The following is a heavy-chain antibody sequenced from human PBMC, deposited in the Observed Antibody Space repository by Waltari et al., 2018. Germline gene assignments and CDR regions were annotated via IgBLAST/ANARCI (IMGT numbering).Heavy chain of an antibody. D-gene: IGHD7-27*01. CDR2: ISSNSASM. J-gene: IGHJ4*02. CDR1: GLSFRTYN. V-gene: IGHV3-21*02. CDR3: ATGGWGFYLGY. Sequence: EVELVESGGGLVRPGGSLRLSCAASGLSFRTYNMNWVRQATGKGLEWISAISSNSASMHYADSVKGRFTISRDNAKNSLYLQLNSLRAEDAAVYYCATGGWGFYLGYWGQGTLVTVSS.